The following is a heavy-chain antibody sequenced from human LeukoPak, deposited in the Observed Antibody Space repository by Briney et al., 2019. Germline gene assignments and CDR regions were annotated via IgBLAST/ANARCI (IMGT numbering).Heavy chain of an antibody. CDR2: IYTSGST. D-gene: IGHD3-10*01. J-gene: IGHJ4*02. CDR1: GGSISSGSYY. CDR3: ARRGSGAFDY. V-gene: IGHV4-61*02. Sequence: SQTLSLTCTVSGGSISSGSYYWSWIRQPAGKGLEWIGRIYTSGSTNYNPSLKSRVTISVDTSKNQFSLKLSSVTAADTAVYYCARRGSGAFDYWGQGTLVSVSS.